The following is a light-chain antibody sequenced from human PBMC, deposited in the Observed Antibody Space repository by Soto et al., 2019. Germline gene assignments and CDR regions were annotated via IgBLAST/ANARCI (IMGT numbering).Light chain of an antibody. CDR2: DVS. Sequence: QSALTQPASVSGSPGQSITISCTGTSSDVGGYNYVSWYQQHPGKAPKLMIYDVSNRPSGISDRFSGSKSGNTASLTISGIQDEDEADYYCTSYTTRSTWVFGGGTKVTVL. CDR1: SSDVGGYNY. J-gene: IGLJ3*02. CDR3: TSYTTRSTWV. V-gene: IGLV2-14*03.